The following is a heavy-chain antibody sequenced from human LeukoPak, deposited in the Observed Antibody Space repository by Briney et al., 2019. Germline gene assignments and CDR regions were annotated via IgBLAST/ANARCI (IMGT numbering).Heavy chain of an antibody. V-gene: IGHV3-15*01. CDR1: GFTFSNAL. J-gene: IGHJ4*02. CDR3: TTAAHYYGSGSYYIGRFFDY. CDR2: IKSKIVGGPT. D-gene: IGHD3-10*01. Sequence: PGGSLRLSCAASGFTFSNALMSWVRQAPGQGREWVGRIKSKIVGGPTEYAAPVKGRFTISRDDSKNTLYLQMNSLKTEDTAVYYCTTAAHYYGSGSYYIGRFFDYWGQGTLVTVSS.